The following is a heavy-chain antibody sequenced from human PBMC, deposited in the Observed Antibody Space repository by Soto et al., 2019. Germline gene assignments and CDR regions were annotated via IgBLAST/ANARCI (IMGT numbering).Heavy chain of an antibody. CDR3: ARGVLLWFGERREFWFDP. J-gene: IGHJ5*02. D-gene: IGHD3-10*01. CDR2: IYYSGNT. Sequence: SETLSLTCTVSGGSISRDYWSWIRQPPGKGLQWIGYIYYSGNTNYNPSLKSRVTISVDTSKNQFSLKLSSVTAADTAVYYCARGVLLWFGERREFWFDPWGQGTLVTVSS. V-gene: IGHV4-59*01. CDR1: GGSISRDY.